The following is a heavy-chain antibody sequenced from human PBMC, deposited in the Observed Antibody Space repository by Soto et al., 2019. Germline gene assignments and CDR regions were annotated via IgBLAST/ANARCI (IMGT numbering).Heavy chain of an antibody. J-gene: IGHJ4*02. V-gene: IGHV4-31*03. CDR3: ARTYDFWSGYFDY. Sequence: QVQLHESGPGLVKPSQTLSLTCTVSGGSISSGGYYWGWIRQHPGEGLEWIGFIYYSGTTYYNPSLKCRISISVDASENQLSLKVNSVTVADTAVYYCARTYDFWSGYFDYWGQGTLVTVSS. CDR1: GGSISSGGYY. D-gene: IGHD3-3*01. CDR2: IYYSGTT.